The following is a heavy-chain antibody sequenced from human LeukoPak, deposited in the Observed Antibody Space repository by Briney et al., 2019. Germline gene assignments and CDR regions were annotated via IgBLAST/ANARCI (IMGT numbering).Heavy chain of an antibody. D-gene: IGHD6-19*01. CDR3: ARESVAGSGSDAFDI. V-gene: IGHV3-74*01. J-gene: IGHJ3*02. CDR2: INGDGRNI. Sequence: TGGSLRLSCVASGFTFSSYWMHRVRQDPRKGLVWGSRINGDGRNINYADSVRGRFTISGDNAKNSLYLQMNSLRAEDTAVYYCARESVAGSGSDAFDIWGQGTMVTVSS. CDR1: GFTFSSYW.